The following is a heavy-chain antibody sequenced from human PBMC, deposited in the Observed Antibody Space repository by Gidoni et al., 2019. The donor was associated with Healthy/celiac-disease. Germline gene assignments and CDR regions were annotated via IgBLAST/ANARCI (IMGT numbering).Heavy chain of an antibody. CDR2: ISGSGGST. CDR1: GFTFSSHA. CDR3: AKDMTTVNFYYYGMDV. J-gene: IGHJ6*02. V-gene: IGHV3-23*01. Sequence: EVQLLESGGGLVQPGGSLRLSCAASGFTFSSHAMSWVRQAPGKVLEWVSAISGSGGSTYYADSVKGRFTISRDNSKNTLYLQMNSLRAEDTAVYYCAKDMTTVNFYYYGMDVWGQGTTVTVSS. D-gene: IGHD4-17*01.